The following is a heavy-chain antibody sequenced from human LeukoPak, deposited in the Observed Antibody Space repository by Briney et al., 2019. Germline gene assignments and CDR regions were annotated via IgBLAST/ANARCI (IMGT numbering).Heavy chain of an antibody. V-gene: IGHV3-30*18. J-gene: IGHJ6*03. CDR1: GFIFSNFA. CDR2: ISDDGGDQ. D-gene: IGHD3-22*01. CDR3: AKVVVYYDLYFYHYMDV. Sequence: QSGGSLRLSCAASGFIFSNFAIHWVRQVPGKWLEWVAGISDDGGDQYYADSVKGRVIMSRDNSNNTVYLQMNSLRTEDTAVYYCAKVVVYYDLYFYHYMDVWGTGTTVTVSS.